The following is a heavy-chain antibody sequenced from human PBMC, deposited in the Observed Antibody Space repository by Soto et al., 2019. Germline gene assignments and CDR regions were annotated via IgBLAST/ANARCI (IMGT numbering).Heavy chain of an antibody. D-gene: IGHD3-10*01. J-gene: IGHJ4*02. V-gene: IGHV3-23*01. CDR1: GFTFSSYA. CDR3: ATTSRSGELFPNSGY. Sequence: GGSLRLSCAASGFTFSSYAMSWVRQAPGKGLEWVSAISGSGGSTYYADSVKGRFTISRDNSKNTLYLQMNSLRAEDTAVYYCATTSRSGELFPNSGYWGQGTLVTVSS. CDR2: ISGSGGST.